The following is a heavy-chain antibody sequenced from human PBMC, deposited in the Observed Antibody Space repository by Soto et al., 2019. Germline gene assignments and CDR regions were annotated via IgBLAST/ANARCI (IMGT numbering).Heavy chain of an antibody. CDR2: IIPIFGTA. Sequence: ASVKVSCKASGGTFSSYAISWVRQAPGQGLEWMGGIIPIFGTANYAQKFQGRVTITADESTSTAYMELSSLRSEDTAVYYCAKDSTAVVIVSRDGFDIWGQGTMVTASS. J-gene: IGHJ3*02. CDR1: GGTFSSYA. D-gene: IGHD2-15*01. V-gene: IGHV1-69*13. CDR3: AKDSTAVVIVSRDGFDI.